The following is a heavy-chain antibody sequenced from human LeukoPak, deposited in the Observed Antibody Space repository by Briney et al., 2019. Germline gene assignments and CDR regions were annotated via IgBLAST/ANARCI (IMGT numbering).Heavy chain of an antibody. CDR2: ISSGSGYI. D-gene: IGHD2-2*02. CDR1: GFTFSTYS. Sequence: GGSLRLSCATSGFTFSTYSINWVRQAPGKGLEWVSSISSGSGYIYYADSVKGRFTISRDNAKNSLYLQMNSLRAEDTAVYYCARTYCSSTSCYTPWFDPWGQGTLVTVSS. CDR3: ARTYCSSTSCYTPWFDP. V-gene: IGHV3-21*01. J-gene: IGHJ5*02.